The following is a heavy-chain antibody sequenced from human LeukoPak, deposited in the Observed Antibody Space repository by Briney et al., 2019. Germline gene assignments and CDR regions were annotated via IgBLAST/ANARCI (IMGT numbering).Heavy chain of an antibody. CDR2: ISGSGGST. J-gene: IGHJ5*02. V-gene: IGHV3-23*01. Sequence: GGSLRLSCAASGFTFSSYSMNWVRQAPGKGLEWVSAISGSGGSTYYADSVKGRFTISRDNSKNTLYLQMNSLRAEDTAVYYCAKSSSGWYVDWFDPWGQGTLVTVSS. CDR3: AKSSSGWYVDWFDP. D-gene: IGHD6-19*01. CDR1: GFTFSSYS.